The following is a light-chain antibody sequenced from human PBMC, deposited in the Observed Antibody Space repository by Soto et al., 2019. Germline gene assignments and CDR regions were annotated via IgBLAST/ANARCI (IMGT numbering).Light chain of an antibody. Sequence: QSVLTQPPSASGTPGQRVTISCSGSSSHIGGNAVNWYQQLPGTTPKLLIYSNNQRPSGVPDRFSGAKSGTSASLAISGLQSEDEADYYCAAWDDSLSGYVFGTGTKLTVL. CDR3: AAWDDSLSGYV. J-gene: IGLJ1*01. CDR1: SSHIGGNA. CDR2: SNN. V-gene: IGLV1-44*01.